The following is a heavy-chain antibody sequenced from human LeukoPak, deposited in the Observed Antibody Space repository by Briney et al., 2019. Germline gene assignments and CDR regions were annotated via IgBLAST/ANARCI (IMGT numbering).Heavy chain of an antibody. Sequence: ASVKVSCKASGYTFTSYGISWVRQAPGQGLEWMGWISAYNGNTNYAQKLQSRVTMTTDTSTSTAYMELRSLRSDDTAVYYCARVPRVAVAVPGSDYWGQGTLVTVSS. V-gene: IGHV1-18*01. CDR3: ARVPRVAVAVPGSDY. CDR1: GYTFTSYG. CDR2: ISAYNGNT. J-gene: IGHJ4*02. D-gene: IGHD6-19*01.